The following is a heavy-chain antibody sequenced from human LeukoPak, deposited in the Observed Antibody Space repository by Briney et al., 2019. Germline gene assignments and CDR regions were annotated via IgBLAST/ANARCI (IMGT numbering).Heavy chain of an antibody. D-gene: IGHD5-18*01. CDR2: ISSSGSTI. J-gene: IGHJ4*01. V-gene: IGHV3-48*03. CDR1: GFPFSSYE. CDR3: ARAPGGYSYGTPNFDY. Sequence: GGSLRLSCAASGFPFSSYEMNWDRQAPGKGLEWVSYISSSGSTIYYADSVKGRFTISRDNAKSSLYLQMNSLRAEDTAVYYCARAPGGYSYGTPNFDYWGQGTLVTVSS.